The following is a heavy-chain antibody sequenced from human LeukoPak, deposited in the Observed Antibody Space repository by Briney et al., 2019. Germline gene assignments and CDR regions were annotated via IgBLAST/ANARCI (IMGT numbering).Heavy chain of an antibody. J-gene: IGHJ4*02. V-gene: IGHV5-51*01. D-gene: IGHD3-10*01. Sequence: KRGESLKISCKGSGYTFTNSWIAWVRQMPGEGLEWMGIIYPGDFDTRYSPSFQGQVTISADKSNSTAYLQWRSLKASDTAMYYCARRDGSLWYFDYWGQGTLVTVSS. CDR3: ARRDGSLWYFDY. CDR1: GYTFTNSW. CDR2: IYPGDFDT.